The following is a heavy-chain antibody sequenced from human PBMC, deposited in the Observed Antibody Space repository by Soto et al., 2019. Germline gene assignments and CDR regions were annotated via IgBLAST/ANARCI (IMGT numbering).Heavy chain of an antibody. J-gene: IGHJ6*02. CDR3: ARASTGYYYDNGMDV. V-gene: IGHV3-48*02. Sequence: GGSLRLSCTASGFTFSSYSMNWVGQAPGKGLECVSYISSSGTISYADSVKGRFTISRDNGKNSLYLQMNSLRDEDTAVYYCARASTGYYYDNGMDVWGQGTTVTVSS. CDR1: GFTFSSYS. CDR2: ISSSGTI. D-gene: IGHD2-15*01.